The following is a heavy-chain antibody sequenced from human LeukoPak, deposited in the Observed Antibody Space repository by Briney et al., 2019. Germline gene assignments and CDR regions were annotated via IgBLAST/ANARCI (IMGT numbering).Heavy chain of an antibody. CDR3: ARGPTRRDGFIVNY. J-gene: IGHJ4*02. CDR2: IYTSGST. Sequence: PSETLSLTCTVSGGSISSYYWSWIRQPDGKGLEWLGRIYTSGSTNYNPSLKSRVTMSVDTSKNQFSLKLSSVTAADTAVYYCARGPTRRDGFIVNYWGQGTLVTVSS. D-gene: IGHD5-24*01. CDR1: GGSISSYY. V-gene: IGHV4-4*07.